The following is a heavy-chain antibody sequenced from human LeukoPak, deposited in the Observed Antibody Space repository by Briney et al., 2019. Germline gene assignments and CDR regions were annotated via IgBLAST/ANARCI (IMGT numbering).Heavy chain of an antibody. D-gene: IGHD4/OR15-4a*01. J-gene: IGHJ4*02. CDR1: GFTFSNYA. V-gene: IGHV3-23*01. Sequence: GGSLRLSCGASGFTFSNYAMSWVRQAPGKGLEWDSGDRNGGLIAYYADSVKGRFTISRDNSKNTLYLQMDSLRVEDTAVYYCAKTVLSTTWYGSFDYWGQGTLVTVSS. CDR2: DRNGGLIA. CDR3: AKTVLSTTWYGSFDY.